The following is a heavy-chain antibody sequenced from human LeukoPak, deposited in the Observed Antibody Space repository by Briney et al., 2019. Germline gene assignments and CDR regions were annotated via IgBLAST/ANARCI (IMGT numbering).Heavy chain of an antibody. J-gene: IGHJ4*02. CDR1: GFTFSSYS. CDR3: EREGGYSYGSQTIDY. Sequence: GGSLRLSCAASGFTFSSYSMNWVRQAPGKRLEWVSSISSSSSYIYYAHSVKGRFTHSRDNAKDSLYLQMNSLRAEDTAVYYCEREGGYSYGSQTIDYWGQGTLVTVSS. D-gene: IGHD5-18*01. CDR2: ISSSSSYI. V-gene: IGHV3-21*01.